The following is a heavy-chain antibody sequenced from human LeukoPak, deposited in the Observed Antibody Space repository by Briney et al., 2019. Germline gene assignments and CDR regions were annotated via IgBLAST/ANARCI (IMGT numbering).Heavy chain of an antibody. V-gene: IGHV3-23*01. D-gene: IGHD6-13*01. J-gene: IGHJ5*02. CDR2: VSRFGGTT. Sequence: GGSLRLSCAASGFTFDSYAMSWVRQAPGKGLEWVSAVSRFGGTTYYADSAKGRFTISRDNSNNTVYLQMNSLRVGDAALYYCVKHVGSRWSNNRFDPWGQGTLVTVS. CDR3: VKHVGSRWSNNRFDP. CDR1: GFTFDSYA.